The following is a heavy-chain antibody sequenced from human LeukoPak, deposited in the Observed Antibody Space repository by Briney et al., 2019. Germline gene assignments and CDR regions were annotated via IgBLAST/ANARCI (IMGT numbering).Heavy chain of an antibody. V-gene: IGHV1-69*05. D-gene: IGHD5-18*01. CDR3: ARDTAMAYYFDY. Sequence: SVKVSCKASGGTFSSYAISWVRQAPGQGLEWMGRIIPIFSTANYAQKFQGRVTITTDESTSTAYMELSSLRSEDTAVYYCARDTAMAYYFDYWGQGTLVTVSS. J-gene: IGHJ4*02. CDR1: GGTFSSYA. CDR2: IIPIFSTA.